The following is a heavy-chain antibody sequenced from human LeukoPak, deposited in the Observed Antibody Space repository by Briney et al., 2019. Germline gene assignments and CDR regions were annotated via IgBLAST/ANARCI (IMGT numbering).Heavy chain of an antibody. Sequence: PGESLRLSCTASGFTFTTYWMSWVRHPPGKGLEWVANIKQDGTEKYYVDSVKGRFTISRDNAKNSLYLQMNSLRVEDTATYYCARTKGYSGYLNNWFDPWGQGTLVTVSS. D-gene: IGHD5-12*01. J-gene: IGHJ5*02. V-gene: IGHV3-7*01. CDR3: ARTKGYSGYLNNWFDP. CDR1: GFTFTTYW. CDR2: IKQDGTEK.